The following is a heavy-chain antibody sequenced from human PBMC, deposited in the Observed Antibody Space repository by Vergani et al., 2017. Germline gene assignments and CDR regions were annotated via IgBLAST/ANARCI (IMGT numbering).Heavy chain of an antibody. J-gene: IGHJ4*02. Sequence: EVQLLESGGGLVQPGGSLRLSCAASGFTFSSYAMSWVRQAPGKGLEWVSAISGSGGSPYYADSVKGRFTISRDNSKNTLYLQMNSLRAEDTAVYSCARDAYYYGSGSYLEGIFDYWGQGTLVTVSS. CDR1: GFTFSSYA. CDR3: ARDAYYYGSGSYLEGIFDY. V-gene: IGHV3-23*01. D-gene: IGHD3-10*01. CDR2: ISGSGGSP.